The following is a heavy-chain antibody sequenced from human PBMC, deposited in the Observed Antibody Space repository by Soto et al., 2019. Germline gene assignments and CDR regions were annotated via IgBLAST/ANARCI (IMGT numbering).Heavy chain of an antibody. Sequence: QVQLQESGPGLVKPSETLSLTCTVSGDFISNFYWSWIRQPAGKGLQSLGRISASGRSNYNPNLQSRVAMSLDTSLNQFSLRLTSLSAADTAVYFGARGMGRYFDLWGRVTLVTVFS. CDR3: ARGMGRYFDL. J-gene: IGHJ2*01. CDR1: GDFISNFY. D-gene: IGHD2-8*01. CDR2: ISASGRS. V-gene: IGHV4-4*07.